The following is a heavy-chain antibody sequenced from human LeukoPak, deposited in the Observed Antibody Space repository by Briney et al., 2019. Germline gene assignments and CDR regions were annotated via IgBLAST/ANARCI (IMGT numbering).Heavy chain of an antibody. Sequence: PSETLSLTCTVSGGSISSGSYYWSWIRQPAGKGLEWIGRIYTSGSTNYNPSLKSRVTISVDTSKNQFSLKLSSVTAADTAVYYCARARRDGSGSWYYFDYWGQGALVTVSS. CDR3: ARARRDGSGSWYYFDY. CDR2: IYTSGST. J-gene: IGHJ4*02. D-gene: IGHD3-10*01. CDR1: GGSISSGSYY. V-gene: IGHV4-61*02.